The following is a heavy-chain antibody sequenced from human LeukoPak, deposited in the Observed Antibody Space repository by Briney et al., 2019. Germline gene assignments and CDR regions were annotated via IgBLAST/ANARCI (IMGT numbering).Heavy chain of an antibody. V-gene: IGHV1-46*01. D-gene: IGHD1-26*01. Sequence: GASVKVSCKASGYTFTSYYMHWVRQAPGQGLEWMGIINPSGGSTSYAQKFQGRVTMTRDTSISTAYMELSRLRSDATAVYYCARPDPTGNSGSYYTMWGQGTLVTVSS. J-gene: IGHJ4*02. CDR1: GYTFTSYY. CDR3: ARPDPTGNSGSYYTM. CDR2: INPSGGST.